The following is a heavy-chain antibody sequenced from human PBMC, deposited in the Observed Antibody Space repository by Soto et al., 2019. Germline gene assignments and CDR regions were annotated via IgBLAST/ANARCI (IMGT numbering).Heavy chain of an antibody. Sequence: SETLSLTCTVSGVYISSYYWSWIRQPPGKGLEWIGYIYYSGSTNYNPSLKSRVTISVDTSKNQFSLKLSSVTAADTAVYYCARRYSSSFDFWGQGTLVTVSS. J-gene: IGHJ4*02. V-gene: IGHV4-59*08. CDR3: ARRYSSSFDF. D-gene: IGHD6-13*01. CDR1: GVYISSYY. CDR2: IYYSGST.